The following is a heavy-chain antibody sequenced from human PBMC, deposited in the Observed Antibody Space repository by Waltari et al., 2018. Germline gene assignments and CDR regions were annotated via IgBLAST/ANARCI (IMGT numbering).Heavy chain of an antibody. CDR2: IYYSGST. Sequence: QLQLQKSGPGLVKPSETLSLTCTVSGGSISSSSYYWGWIRQPPGKGLEWIGSIYYSGSTYYNPSLKSRVTISVDTSKNQFSLKLSSVTAADTAVYYCARRSSSWSDNWFDPWGQGTLVTVSS. CDR3: ARRSSSWSDNWFDP. D-gene: IGHD6-13*01. CDR1: GGSISSSSYY. V-gene: IGHV4-39*01. J-gene: IGHJ5*02.